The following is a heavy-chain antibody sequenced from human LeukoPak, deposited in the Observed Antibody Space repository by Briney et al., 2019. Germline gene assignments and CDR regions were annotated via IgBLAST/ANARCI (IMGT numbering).Heavy chain of an antibody. CDR3: ARWPVIGTARYFDY. J-gene: IGHJ4*02. D-gene: IGHD1-7*01. V-gene: IGHV4-4*02. Sequence: SGTLSLTCAVSGGPIGTEEYWSWVRQPPGKGLEWIGEIYYSGITNYNPSLKSRVTISVDRPKNQFSLNLNSVTAADTAVYYCARWPVIGTARYFDYWGQGTLVTVSA. CDR2: IYYSGIT. CDR1: GGPIGTEEY.